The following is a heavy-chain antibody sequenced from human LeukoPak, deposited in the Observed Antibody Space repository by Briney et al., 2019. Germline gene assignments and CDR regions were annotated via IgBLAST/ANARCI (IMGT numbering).Heavy chain of an antibody. J-gene: IGHJ4*02. Sequence: GGSLRLSCAASGFTFRNYWINWVRQAPGKGLEWVANIKQDGSEKNYGDSVKGRFIISRDNAKNSLYLQMNSLRAEDTAVYYCARLGGRIQPVWGQGTLVTVSS. V-gene: IGHV3-7*03. D-gene: IGHD1-26*01. CDR3: ARLGGRIQPV. CDR1: GFTFRNYW. CDR2: IKQDGSEK.